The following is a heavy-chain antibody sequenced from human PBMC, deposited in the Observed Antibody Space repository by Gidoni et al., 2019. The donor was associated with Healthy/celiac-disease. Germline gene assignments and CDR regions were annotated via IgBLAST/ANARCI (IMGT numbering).Heavy chain of an antibody. D-gene: IGHD3-22*01. CDR1: GFTFSSYA. CDR2: ISGSGGST. J-gene: IGHJ4*02. CDR3: AKAEYDSSGYPYDY. Sequence: EVQLLESGGGLVQPGGSLRLSCAASGFTFSSYAMSWVRQAPGKGLEWVSAISGSGGSTYYADSGKGRFTISRDNSKNTLYLQMNSLRAEDTAVYYCAKAEYDSSGYPYDYWGQGTLVTVSS. V-gene: IGHV3-23*01.